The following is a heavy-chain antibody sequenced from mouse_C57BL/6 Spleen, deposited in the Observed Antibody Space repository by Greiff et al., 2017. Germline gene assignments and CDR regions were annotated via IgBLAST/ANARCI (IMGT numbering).Heavy chain of an antibody. D-gene: IGHD2-5*01. CDR3: ARRGDSNYLFAY. V-gene: IGHV1-39*01. CDR2: INPNYGTT. Sequence: VHVKQSGPELVKPGASVKISCKASGYSFTDYNMNWVKQSNGKSLEWIGVINPNYGTTSYNQKFKGKATLTVDQSSSTAYMQLNSLTSEDSAVYYCARRGDSNYLFAYWGQGTLVTVSA. CDR1: GYSFTDYN. J-gene: IGHJ3*01.